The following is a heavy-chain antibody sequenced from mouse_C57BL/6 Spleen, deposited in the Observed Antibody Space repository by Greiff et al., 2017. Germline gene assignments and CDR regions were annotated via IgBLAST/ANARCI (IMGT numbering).Heavy chain of an antibody. Sequence: DVKLVESEGGLVQPGSSMKLSCTASGFTFSDYYMAWVRQVPEKGLEWVANINYDGSSTYYLDSLKSRFIISRDNAKNILYLQMSSLKSEDTATYYCARDYYGVHYWYFDVWGTGTTVTVSS. D-gene: IGHD1-1*01. J-gene: IGHJ1*03. CDR3: ARDYYGVHYWYFDV. V-gene: IGHV5-16*01. CDR1: GFTFSDYY. CDR2: INYDGSST.